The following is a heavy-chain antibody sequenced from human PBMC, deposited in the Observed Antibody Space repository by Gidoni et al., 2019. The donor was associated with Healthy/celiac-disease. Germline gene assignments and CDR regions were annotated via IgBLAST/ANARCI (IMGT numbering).Heavy chain of an antibody. CDR2: ISYDGSHK. CDR1: GFTFRSYG. D-gene: IGHD6-13*01. CDR3: ASWVSSWSYYYGMDV. V-gene: IGHV3-30*03. J-gene: IGHJ6*02. Sequence: QVQLVESGGGVVQPGRSLRRSCAASGFTFRSYGMHWVRQAPGKGLEWVAVISYDGSHKYYADSVKGRFTISRDNSKNTLYLQMNSLRAEDTAVYYCASWVSSWSYYYGMDVWGQGTTVTVSS.